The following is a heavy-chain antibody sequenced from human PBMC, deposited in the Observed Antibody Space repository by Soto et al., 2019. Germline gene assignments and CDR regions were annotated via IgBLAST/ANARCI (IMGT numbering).Heavy chain of an antibody. CDR3: AKSLLLDSGSNEDY. V-gene: IGHV3-30*18. CDR2: ISYDGGNK. CDR1: GFSFSGYG. Sequence: QVQLVESGGVVVQPGRSLRLSCAASGFSFSGYGMHWVRQAPGKGLEWVAVISYDGGNKYYADSVKGRFTISRDNSKNTLFLQMNSLRTEDTAGYYCAKSLLLDSGSNEDYGGQGTLVTVSS. D-gene: IGHD6-13*01. J-gene: IGHJ4*02.